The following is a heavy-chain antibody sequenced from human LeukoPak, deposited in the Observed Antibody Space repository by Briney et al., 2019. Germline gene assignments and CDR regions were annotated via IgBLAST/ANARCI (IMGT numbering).Heavy chain of an antibody. J-gene: IGHJ4*02. D-gene: IGHD5-24*01. V-gene: IGHV3-7*04. CDR2: IKQDGSKK. CDR3: TRVGYIDEGIDY. Sequence: PGGSLRLSCVASGFPFSSYWMTWVRQAPGKGLEWVANIKQDGSKKSYVDSVKGRFTISRENAKNSLYLQMNRLRAEDTAIYYCTRVGYIDEGIDYWGQGTLVTVSS. CDR1: GFPFSSYW.